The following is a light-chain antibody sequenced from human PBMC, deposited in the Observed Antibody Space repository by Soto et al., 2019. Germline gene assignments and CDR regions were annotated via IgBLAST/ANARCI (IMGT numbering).Light chain of an antibody. V-gene: IGKV1-9*01. CDR1: QGISSY. CDR3: QQLNSYPG. CDR2: AAS. J-gene: IGKJ5*01. Sequence: IQLTQNPSSLSASVGDRVTITCRASQGISSYLAWYQQKPGKAPKLLIYAASTLQSGVPSRFSGSGSGTDFTLTISSLQPEDFATYYCQQLNSYPGFGQGTDWRL.